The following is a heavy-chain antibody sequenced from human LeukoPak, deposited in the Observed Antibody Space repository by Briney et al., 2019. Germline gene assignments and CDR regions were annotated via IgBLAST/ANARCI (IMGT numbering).Heavy chain of an antibody. V-gene: IGHV1-2*06. J-gene: IGHJ4*02. CDR1: VYTFTGYY. D-gene: IGHD3-10*01. Sequence: GASVNVSCKSSVYTFTGYYMHWVRQAPGQGLEWMGRINPNSGGTNYAQKFQGRVNMTRDTSISKAYMELSRLRSDDTAVYYCARAPPTYYGSGSYYSEDPSDYWGQGTLVTVSS. CDR2: INPNSGGT. CDR3: ARAPPTYYGSGSYYSEDPSDY.